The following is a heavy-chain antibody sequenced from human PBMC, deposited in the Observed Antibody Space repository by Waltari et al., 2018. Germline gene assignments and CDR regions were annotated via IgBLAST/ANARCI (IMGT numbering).Heavy chain of an antibody. CDR2: IIPIFGTA. J-gene: IGHJ1*01. Sequence: QVQLVQSGAEVKKPGSSVKVSCKASGGTFSSYAISWVRQAPGQGLEWMGRIIPIFGTANDAQKFQGRVTSTADKSTSTAYMELSSLRSEDTAVYYCARGSSSRPATEYFQHWGQGTLVTVSS. CDR3: ARGSSSRPATEYFQH. CDR1: GGTFSSYA. D-gene: IGHD6-6*01. V-gene: IGHV1-69*08.